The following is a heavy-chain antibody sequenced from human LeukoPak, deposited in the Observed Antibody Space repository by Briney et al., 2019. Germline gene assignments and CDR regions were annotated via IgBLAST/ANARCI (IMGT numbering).Heavy chain of an antibody. CDR1: GGSISHYY. V-gene: IGHV4-59*12. Sequence: PSETLSLTCTVSGGSISHYYWSWIRQPPGKGPEWIGYIYYTGTTNYNPSLKSRVTISVDTSKNQFSLKLNSVTPEDTAVYYCARDPYYYYYGMDVWGQGTTVTVSS. CDR3: ARDPYYYYYGMDV. CDR2: IYYTGTT. J-gene: IGHJ6*02.